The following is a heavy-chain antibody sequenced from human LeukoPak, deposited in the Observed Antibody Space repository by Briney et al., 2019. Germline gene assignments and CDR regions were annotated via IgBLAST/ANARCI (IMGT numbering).Heavy chain of an antibody. Sequence: GGSLRLSCAASGFTLSSYGMHWVRQAPGKGLEWVAFIRYDGSNKYYADSEKGRFTISRDNSKNTLYLQMNSLRAEDTAVYYCARDGRAAAIRRNWFDPWGQGALVTVSS. CDR3: ARDGRAAAIRRNWFDP. CDR1: GFTLSSYG. V-gene: IGHV3-30*02. J-gene: IGHJ5*02. D-gene: IGHD6-13*01. CDR2: IRYDGSNK.